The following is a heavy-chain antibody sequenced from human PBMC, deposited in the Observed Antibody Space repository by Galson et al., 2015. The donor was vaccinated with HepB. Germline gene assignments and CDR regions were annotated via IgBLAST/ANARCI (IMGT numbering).Heavy chain of an antibody. CDR1: GFIFSSHT. V-gene: IGHV3-48*01. Sequence: SLRLSCAGSGFIFSSHTMNWVRQAPGKGLEWVSYISSSSSTIYYADSVKGRFTISRDNAKNSLYLQMNSLRAEDTAVYYCARSIQLERRTWLGESSPNYYYYYMGVWGKGTTVTVSS. D-gene: IGHD1-1*01. CDR3: ARSIQLERRTWLGESSPNYYYYYMGV. J-gene: IGHJ6*03. CDR2: ISSSSSTI.